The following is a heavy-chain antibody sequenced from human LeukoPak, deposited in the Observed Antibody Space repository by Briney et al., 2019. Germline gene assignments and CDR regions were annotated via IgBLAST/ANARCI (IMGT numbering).Heavy chain of an antibody. CDR1: GDSLRFDRFY. V-gene: IGHV4-39*01. D-gene: IGHD3-10*01. CDR3: ARGRLARGHYFDY. J-gene: IGHJ4*02. Sequence: PSETLSLTCTVSGDSLRFDRFYWGWLRQPPGKGLQWIGTIFYSGATYYNPSLESRVTLSVDTSMTQFSLELTSVTAADTAIYYCARGRLARGHYFDYWGQGTLVTVSS. CDR2: IFYSGAT.